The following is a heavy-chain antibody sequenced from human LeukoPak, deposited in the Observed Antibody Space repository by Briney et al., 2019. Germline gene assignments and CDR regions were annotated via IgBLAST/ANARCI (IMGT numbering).Heavy chain of an antibody. J-gene: IGHJ4*02. CDR1: GGSFSGYY. Sequence: PSETLSLTCAVYGGSFSGYYWSWIRQPPGKGLEWIGEINHSGSTNYNPSLKSRVTISVDTSMNQFSLKLSSVTAADTAVYYCARLGYYFDYWGQGTLVTVSS. CDR2: INHSGST. CDR3: ARLGYYFDY. V-gene: IGHV4-34*01.